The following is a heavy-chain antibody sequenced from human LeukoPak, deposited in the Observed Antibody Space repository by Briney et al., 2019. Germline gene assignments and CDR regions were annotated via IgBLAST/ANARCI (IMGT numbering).Heavy chain of an antibody. CDR1: GCSMSSYY. CDR3: ARHLRFGSSALPRDVFDI. V-gene: IGHV4-39*01. CDR2: MYFSGST. J-gene: IGHJ3*02. Sequence: SETLSLTCTVSGCSMSSYYWSWIRQPPGKGLEWIGSMYFSGSTYYNPSLKSRVTISVHTPENHLSLKLTSVTAADTAVYYCARHLRFGSSALPRDVFDIWGRGTVVTVSS. D-gene: IGHD1-26*01.